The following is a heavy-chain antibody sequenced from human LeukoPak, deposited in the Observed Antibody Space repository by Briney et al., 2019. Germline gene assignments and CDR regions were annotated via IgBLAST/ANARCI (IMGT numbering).Heavy chain of an antibody. V-gene: IGHV3-7*01. J-gene: IGHJ4*02. D-gene: IGHD3-3*01. Sequence: GGSLRLSCVASGFTLSSYWMSWVRQAPGKGREGVANIDGDGSTEAYVDSLKGRFTISRDNAKNSLYLQMNNLRVEDTAVYYCARGGAAFAESVYWGQGTLVTVSS. CDR3: ARGGAAFAESVY. CDR2: IDGDGSTE. CDR1: GFTLSSYW.